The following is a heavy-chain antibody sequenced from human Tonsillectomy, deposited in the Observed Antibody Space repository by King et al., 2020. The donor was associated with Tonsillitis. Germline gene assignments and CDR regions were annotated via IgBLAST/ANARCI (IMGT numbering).Heavy chain of an antibody. V-gene: IGHV2-70*01. CDR2: IHWDDDK. CDR3: ARSLPYYGFWSGYYFDY. CDR1: GFSLSNSGMC. Sequence: VTLKESGPALVKPTQTLTLTCTFSGFSLSNSGMCVSWIRQPPGKALQWLAVIHWDDDKYYSASLRTRLTISKDTSKNQVVLTMTDMDPVDTATYYCARSLPYYGFWSGYYFDYWGQGTLVTVSS. J-gene: IGHJ4*02. D-gene: IGHD3-3*01.